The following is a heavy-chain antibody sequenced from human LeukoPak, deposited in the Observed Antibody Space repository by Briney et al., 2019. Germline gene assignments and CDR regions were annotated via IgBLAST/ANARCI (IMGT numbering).Heavy chain of an antibody. CDR3: ARDYTGLHYYDSSGYYGDY. J-gene: IGHJ4*02. Sequence: ASVKVSXKASGYTFTGYYMHWVRRAPGQGLEWMGRINPNSGGTNYAQKFQGRVTMTRDTSISTAYMELSRLRSDDTAVYYCARDYTGLHYYDSSGYYGDYWGQGTLVTVSS. CDR1: GYTFTGYY. D-gene: IGHD3-22*01. V-gene: IGHV1-2*06. CDR2: INPNSGGT.